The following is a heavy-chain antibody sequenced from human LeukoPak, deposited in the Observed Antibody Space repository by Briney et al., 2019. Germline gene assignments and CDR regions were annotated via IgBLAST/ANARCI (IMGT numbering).Heavy chain of an antibody. V-gene: IGHV1-46*01. CDR1: GYTFTSYY. CDR3: ARDRYSSRIAAAGPNWFDP. D-gene: IGHD6-13*01. J-gene: IGHJ5*02. CDR2: INTSVGST. Sequence: GASVKVSCKASGYTFTSYYMHWGRQAPGQGREWRGIINTSVGSTSYAQKLQGRVTMTRDTSTSTVYMELSSLRSEDTAVYYCARDRYSSRIAAAGPNWFDPWGQGTLVTVSS.